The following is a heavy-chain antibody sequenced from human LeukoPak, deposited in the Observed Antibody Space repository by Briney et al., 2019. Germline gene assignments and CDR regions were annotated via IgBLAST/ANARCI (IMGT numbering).Heavy chain of an antibody. CDR3: ANTIAVAGFYYYYGMDV. V-gene: IGHV3-30*02. Sequence: GGSLRLSCAASGFTFSSYGMHWVRQALGKGLEWVAFIRFDGNENYYADSVKGRFTISRDNSKNTLYLQMNSLRADDTAIYYCANTIAVAGFYYYYGMDVWGQGTTVTVSS. D-gene: IGHD6-19*01. CDR2: IRFDGNEN. J-gene: IGHJ6*02. CDR1: GFTFSSYG.